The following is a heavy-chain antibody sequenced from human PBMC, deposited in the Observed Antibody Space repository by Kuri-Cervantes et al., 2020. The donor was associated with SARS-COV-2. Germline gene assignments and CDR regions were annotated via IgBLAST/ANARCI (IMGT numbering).Heavy chain of an antibody. J-gene: IGHJ6*02. CDR1: GFTFSSYG. Sequence: GGSLRLSCAASGFTFSSYGTHWVRQAPGKGLEWVAVISYDGSNKYYADSVKGRFTISRDNSKNTLYLQMNSLRAEDTAVYYCAKGRDSYYYYGMDVWGQGTTVTVAS. CDR3: AKGRDSYYYYGMDV. V-gene: IGHV3-30*18. CDR2: ISYDGSNK.